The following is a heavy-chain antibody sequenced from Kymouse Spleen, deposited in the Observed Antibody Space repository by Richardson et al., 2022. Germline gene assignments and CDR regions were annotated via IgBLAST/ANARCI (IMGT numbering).Heavy chain of an antibody. J-gene: IGHJ6*02. Sequence: QVQLQESGPGLVKPSGTLSLTCAVSGGSISSSNWWSWVRQPPGKGLEWIGEIYHSGSTNYNPSLKSRVTISVDKSKNQFSLKLSSVTAADTAVYYCARDGDYDILTGYSLYYYYGMDVWGQGTTVTVSS. CDR2: IYHSGST. V-gene: IGHV4-4*02. D-gene: IGHD3-9*01. CDR1: GGSISSSNW. CDR3: ARDGDYDILTGYSLYYYYGMDV.